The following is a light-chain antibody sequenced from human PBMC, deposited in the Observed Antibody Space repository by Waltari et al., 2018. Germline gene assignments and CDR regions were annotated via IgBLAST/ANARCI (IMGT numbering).Light chain of an antibody. V-gene: IGLV1-40*01. CDR1: SSNIGAGYD. Sequence: QSVLTQPPSVSGAPGQRVTISCTGSSSNIGAGYDVHWYQQLPETAPKLLIYGNSNGPSGVPDRFSCSKAGTSASLAITGLQADDESDYYCQSYDRSLSAYVFGTGTKVTVL. J-gene: IGLJ1*01. CDR2: GNS. CDR3: QSYDRSLSAYV.